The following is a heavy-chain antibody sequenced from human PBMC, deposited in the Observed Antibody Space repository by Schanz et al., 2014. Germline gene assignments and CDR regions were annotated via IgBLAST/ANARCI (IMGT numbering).Heavy chain of an antibody. Sequence: VQLLQFGGGVVQPGRSLRLSCAASGFTLSNSDMHWVRQGTGKGLEWVSTIGYLGDTYYPDSVKGRFTVSRDNSKNTLYLQMNTLRAEDTAVYYCARDRGYCSGGSCLTFDYWGQGTLVTVSS. J-gene: IGHJ4*02. CDR2: IGYLGDT. D-gene: IGHD2-15*01. CDR1: GFTLSNSD. V-gene: IGHV3-13*01. CDR3: ARDRGYCSGGSCLTFDY.